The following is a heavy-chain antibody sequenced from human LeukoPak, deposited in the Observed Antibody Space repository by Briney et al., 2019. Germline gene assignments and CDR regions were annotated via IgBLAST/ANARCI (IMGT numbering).Heavy chain of an antibody. CDR3: ASDDGSGSFPFDY. V-gene: IGHV3-21*03. J-gene: IGHJ4*02. Sequence: GGSLRLSCAASGFTFSSYSMNWVRQAPGKGLEWVSSISSSSSYIYYADSVKGRFTISRDNAKNSLYLQMNSLRAEDTAVYYCASDDGSGSFPFDYWGQGTLVTVSS. D-gene: IGHD3-10*01. CDR1: GFTFSSYS. CDR2: ISSSSSYI.